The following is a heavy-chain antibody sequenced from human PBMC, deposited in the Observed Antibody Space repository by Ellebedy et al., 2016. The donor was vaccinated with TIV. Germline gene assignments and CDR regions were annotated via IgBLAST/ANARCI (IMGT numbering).Heavy chain of an antibody. J-gene: IGHJ5*02. CDR1: GGSISSSSYY. CDR3: ARIPLWYDSSGSYWT. Sequence: MPSETLSLTCTVSGGSISSSSYYWGWIRQPPGKGLEWIGSIYYSGSTYYNPSLKSRVTISVDTSKNQFSLKLSSVTAADTAVYYCARIPLWYDSSGSYWTWGQGTLVTVSS. D-gene: IGHD3-22*01. V-gene: IGHV4-39*01. CDR2: IYYSGST.